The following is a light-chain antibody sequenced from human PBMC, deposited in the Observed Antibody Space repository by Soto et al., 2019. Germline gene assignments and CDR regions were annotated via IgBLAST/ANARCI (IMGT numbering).Light chain of an antibody. J-gene: IGKJ1*01. CDR3: QQYNNWPPERT. Sequence: EIVMTQPPATLSVSPGERATLSCRASQSVGSNLAWYQQKPGQAPRLLIYGASTRATGIPARFSGSGSGTEFTLTNSSLQSEDFAIYFCQQYNNWPPERTVGQGTKVEIK. V-gene: IGKV3-15*01. CDR2: GAS. CDR1: QSVGSN.